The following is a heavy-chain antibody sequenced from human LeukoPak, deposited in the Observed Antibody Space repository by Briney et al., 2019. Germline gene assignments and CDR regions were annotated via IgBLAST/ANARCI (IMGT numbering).Heavy chain of an antibody. CDR2: IYTSGST. V-gene: IGHV4-4*07. D-gene: IGHD3-22*01. Sequence: SETLSLTCTVSGGSISSYYWSWIRQPAGKGLEWIGRIYTSGSTNYNPSLKSRVTMSVDTSKNQFSLKLSSVTAADTAVYYCARVYQGPYYYDNSGYYYGAFDIWGQGTMVTVSS. J-gene: IGHJ3*02. CDR1: GGSISSYY. CDR3: ARVYQGPYYYDNSGYYYGAFDI.